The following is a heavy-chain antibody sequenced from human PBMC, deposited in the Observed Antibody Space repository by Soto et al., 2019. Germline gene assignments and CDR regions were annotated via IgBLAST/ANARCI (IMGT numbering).Heavy chain of an antibody. D-gene: IGHD2-21*01. V-gene: IGHV4-59*08. J-gene: IGHJ5*02. CDR2: IYDNWSS. Sequence: SETLSLTCSVSGGSVSNQYWNWIRQSPGKPLEWIGYIYDNWSSNYNPSLKSRVTLSVDTSNNQLSLKLRTVTAADTAVYYCARLGAYYQSLDPWGPGTLVTVSS. CDR3: ARLGAYYQSLDP. CDR1: GGSVSNQY.